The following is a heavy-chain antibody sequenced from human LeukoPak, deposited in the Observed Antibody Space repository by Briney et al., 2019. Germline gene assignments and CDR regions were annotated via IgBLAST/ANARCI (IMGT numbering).Heavy chain of an antibody. V-gene: IGHV4-59*01. J-gene: IGHJ2*01. Sequence: PSETLSLTCAVYGGSFSGYYWSWIRQPPGKGLEWIGYIYYSGSTNYNPSLKSRVTISVDTSKNQFSLKLSSVTAADTAVYYCARDRAIAVAGYWYFDLWGRGTLVTVSS. D-gene: IGHD6-19*01. CDR2: IYYSGST. CDR1: GGSFSGYY. CDR3: ARDRAIAVAGYWYFDL.